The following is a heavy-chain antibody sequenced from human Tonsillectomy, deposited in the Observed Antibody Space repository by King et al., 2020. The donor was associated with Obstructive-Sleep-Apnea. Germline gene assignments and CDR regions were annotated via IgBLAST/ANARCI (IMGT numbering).Heavy chain of an antibody. D-gene: IGHD2-15*01. CDR1: GYSFANYW. CDR2: IHPGNSDT. V-gene: IGHV5-51*01. Sequence: GQLVQSGAEVKKPGESLKISCKGSGYSFANYWIAWVRQMPGKGLEWMGIIHPGNSDTRYSPSFQGQVTISADKSISSAYLQWSSLKASDTAMYYCARQIEWCFYYWGQGTLVTVSP. J-gene: IGHJ4*02. CDR3: ARQIEWCFYY.